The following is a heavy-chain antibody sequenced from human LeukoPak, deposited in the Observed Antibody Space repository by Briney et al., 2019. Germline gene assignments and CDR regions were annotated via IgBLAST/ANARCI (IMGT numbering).Heavy chain of an antibody. Sequence: GGSLRLSCAASGFTFGTYGIHWVRQAPGKGLEWVAVLWYDGSNKYYIDSVMGRFTISRDNSRNTLSLQMNSLRAEDTAVYYCARDSSHPSSGWFDYWGRGTLVTVSS. V-gene: IGHV3-33*01. CDR3: ARDSSHPSSGWFDY. J-gene: IGHJ4*02. D-gene: IGHD6-19*01. CDR1: GFTFGTYG. CDR2: LWYDGSNK.